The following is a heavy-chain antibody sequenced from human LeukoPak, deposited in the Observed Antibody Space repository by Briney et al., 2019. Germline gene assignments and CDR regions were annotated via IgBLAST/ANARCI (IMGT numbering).Heavy chain of an antibody. CDR3: ARGEDITSYYYYYYMDV. J-gene: IGHJ6*03. V-gene: IGHV4-59*01. Sequence: SETLSLTCTVSGDSISSYFWSLIRQPPGKGLEWIGYISYSGNTNYSPSLKSRVTISVDTSKNQFSLKLSSVTAADTAVYYCARGEDITSYYYYYYMDVWGKGTTVTISS. CDR2: ISYSGNT. D-gene: IGHD2-15*01. CDR1: GDSISSYF.